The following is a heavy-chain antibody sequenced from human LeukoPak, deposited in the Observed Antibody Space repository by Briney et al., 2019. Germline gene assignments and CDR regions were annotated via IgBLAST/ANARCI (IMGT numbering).Heavy chain of an antibody. D-gene: IGHD2-2*02. CDR1: GFTFSSYE. V-gene: IGHV3-48*03. Sequence: GGSLRLSCAASGFTFSSYEMNWVRQAPGKGLEWVSYISSSGSTIYYADSVKGRFTISRDNSKNTLYLQMNSLRPEDTAVYYCAKDIRAGYFDYWGQGTLLTVSS. CDR2: ISSSGSTI. CDR3: AKDIRAGYFDY. J-gene: IGHJ4*02.